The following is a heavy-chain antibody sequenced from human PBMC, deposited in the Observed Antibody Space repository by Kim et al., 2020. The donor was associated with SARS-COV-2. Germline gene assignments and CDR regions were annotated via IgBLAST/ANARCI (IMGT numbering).Heavy chain of an antibody. CDR3: ARASGYYDSSGYYLISAFYP. J-gene: IGHJ5*02. D-gene: IGHD3-22*01. Sequence: SETLSLTCTVSGGSISSYYWSWIRQPPGKGLEWIGDIYYSGSTNYNPSLKSRVTISVDTSKNQFSLKLSSVTAADTAVYYCARASGYYDSSGYYLISAFYPWGQGRLGTVSS. CDR2: IYYSGST. CDR1: GGSISSYY. V-gene: IGHV4-59*01.